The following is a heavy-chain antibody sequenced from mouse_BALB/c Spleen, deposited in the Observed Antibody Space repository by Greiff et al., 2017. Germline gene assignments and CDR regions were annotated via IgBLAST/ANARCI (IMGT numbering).Heavy chain of an antibody. CDR1: GFTFSSFG. CDR3: ARRGYVYAEGGYAMDS. Sequence: EVKLVESGGGLVQPGGSRKLSCAASGFTFSSFGMHWVRQAPEKGLEWVAYISSGSSTIYYADTVKGRFTIARDNPKNTLFLQKTSLRSEDTAMFYCARRGYVYAEGGYAMDSWGQGTPVTASS. D-gene: IGHD2-2*01. V-gene: IGHV5-17*02. CDR2: ISSGSSTI. J-gene: IGHJ4*01.